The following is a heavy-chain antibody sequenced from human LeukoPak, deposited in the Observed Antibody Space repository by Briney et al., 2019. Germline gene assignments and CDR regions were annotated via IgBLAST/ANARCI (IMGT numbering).Heavy chain of an antibody. J-gene: IGHJ5*02. Sequence: SVKVSCKASGGTFSSYAISWVRQAPGQGLEWMGGIIPIFGTANYAQKFQGRVTITADESTSTAYMELSSLRSEDTAVYYCARDTHHSNGWFDPWGQGTLVTVSS. CDR1: GGTFSSYA. D-gene: IGHD4-11*01. V-gene: IGHV1-69*13. CDR3: ARDTHHSNGWFDP. CDR2: IIPIFGTA.